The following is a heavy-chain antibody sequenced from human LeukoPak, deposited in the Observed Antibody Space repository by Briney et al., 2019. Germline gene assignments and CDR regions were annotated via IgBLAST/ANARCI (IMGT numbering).Heavy chain of an antibody. CDR3: AKAYDSSGYYLGLDDY. J-gene: IGHJ4*02. D-gene: IGHD3-22*01. V-gene: IGHV3-33*06. CDR1: GFTFSSYG. Sequence: GGSLRLSCAASGFTFSSYGMHWVRQAPGKGLEGVAGICYDGSNKYYADAVKDRFTISRDNSKNTLYLQMNSLRAEDTAVYYCAKAYDSSGYYLGLDDYWGQGTLVTVSS. CDR2: ICYDGSNK.